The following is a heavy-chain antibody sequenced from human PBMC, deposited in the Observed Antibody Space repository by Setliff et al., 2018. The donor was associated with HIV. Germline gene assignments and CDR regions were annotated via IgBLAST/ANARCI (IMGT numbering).Heavy chain of an antibody. Sequence: SVKVSCKACGGTFSTYVINWVRQAPGHGLEWMGGVIPIFGTRNYAQKIQGRVTISTAESTRTAYKELSSLRSEDTAVYYCARCLISTESVVVVTPLAFDMWGQGTMVTVSS. CDR2: VIPIFGTR. CDR3: ARCLISTESVVVVTPLAFDM. CDR1: GGTFSTYV. D-gene: IGHD2-21*01. J-gene: IGHJ3*02. V-gene: IGHV1-69*05.